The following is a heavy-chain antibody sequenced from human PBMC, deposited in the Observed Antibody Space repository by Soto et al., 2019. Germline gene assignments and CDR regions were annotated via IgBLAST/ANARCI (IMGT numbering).Heavy chain of an antibody. Sequence: GGSLRLSCAASGFTFSSYGMHWVRQAPGKGLEWVAVIWYDGSNKYYADSVKGRFTISRDNSKNTLYLQMNSLRAEDTAVYYCAIVSSSWLDYRAQRTLVTVSS. CDR2: IWYDGSNK. CDR1: GFTFSSYG. J-gene: IGHJ4*02. CDR3: AIVSSSWLDY. V-gene: IGHV3-33*01. D-gene: IGHD6-13*01.